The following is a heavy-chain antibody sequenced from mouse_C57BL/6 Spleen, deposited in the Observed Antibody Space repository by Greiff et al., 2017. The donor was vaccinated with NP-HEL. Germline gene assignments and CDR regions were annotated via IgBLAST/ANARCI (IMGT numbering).Heavy chain of an antibody. CDR3: ARLYYYGSSDYFDY. Sequence: EVKLQESGPGLVKPSQSLSLTCSVTGYSITSGYYWNWIRQFPGNKLEWMGYISYDGSNNYNPSLKNRISITRDTSKNQFFLKLNSVTTEDTATYYCARLYYYGSSDYFDYWGQGTTLTVSS. CDR1: GYSITSGYY. J-gene: IGHJ2*01. CDR2: ISYDGSN. D-gene: IGHD1-1*01. V-gene: IGHV3-6*01.